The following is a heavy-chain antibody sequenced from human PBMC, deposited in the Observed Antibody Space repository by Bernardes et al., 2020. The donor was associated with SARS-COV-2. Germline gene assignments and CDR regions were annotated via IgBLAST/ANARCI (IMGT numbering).Heavy chain of an antibody. CDR2: INWNGGST. J-gene: IGHJ2*01. CDR1: GFTFHDNG. Sequence: GSLRLSCAASGFTFHDNGMIWVRHAPGKGLEWVSGINWNGGSTGYADSVKGRFTISRDNAKNSLYLQMNSLRAEDTALYHCARVGAKLYWYFDLWGRGTLVTVSS. CDR3: ARVGAKLYWYFDL. V-gene: IGHV3-20*01. D-gene: IGHD1-26*01.